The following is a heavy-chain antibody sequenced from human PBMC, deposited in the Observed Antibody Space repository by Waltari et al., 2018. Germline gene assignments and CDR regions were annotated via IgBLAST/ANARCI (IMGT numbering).Heavy chain of an antibody. J-gene: IGHJ4*02. Sequence: EVQLLESGGGLVQPGGSLRLSCAASGFTFSSYAMSWVRQAPGKGLEWVSAISGSGGSTYYADSVKGRFTISRDNSKNTLYLQMNSLRAEDTAVYYCAKVYYDSSGYSPFFDYWGQGTLVTVSS. CDR3: AKVYYDSSGYSPFFDY. CDR2: ISGSGGST. D-gene: IGHD3-22*01. CDR1: GFTFSSYA. V-gene: IGHV3-23*01.